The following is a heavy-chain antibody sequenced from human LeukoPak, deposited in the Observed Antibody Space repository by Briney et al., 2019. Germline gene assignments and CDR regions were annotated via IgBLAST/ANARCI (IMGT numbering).Heavy chain of an antibody. J-gene: IGHJ3*02. Sequence: SETLSLTCAVYGGSFSGYYWSWIRQPPGKGLEWIGEINHSGSTNYNPSLKSRVTISVDTSKNQFSLKLSSVTAADTAVYYCARELAHTFGGVIVMSGAFDIWGQGTMVTVSS. CDR1: GGSFSGYY. V-gene: IGHV4-34*01. CDR2: INHSGST. CDR3: ARELAHTFGGVIVMSGAFDI. D-gene: IGHD3-16*02.